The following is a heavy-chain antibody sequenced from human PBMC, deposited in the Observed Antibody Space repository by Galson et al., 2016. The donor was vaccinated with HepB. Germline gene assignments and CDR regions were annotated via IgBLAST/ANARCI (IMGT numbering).Heavy chain of an antibody. CDR1: GFNFGDDA. D-gene: IGHD6-19*01. CDR3: ARHLPRGSGWSFYFDS. V-gene: IGHV3-49*03. J-gene: IGHJ4*02. CDR2: IRANRYGETP. Sequence: SLRLSCAASGFNFGDDAMSWFRQAPGRGLEWVGFIRANRYGETPDYAASVKGRFAISKDDSKSIAYLQMNSLKTEDTGVYYCARHLPRGSGWSFYFDSWGQGTLGTVSS.